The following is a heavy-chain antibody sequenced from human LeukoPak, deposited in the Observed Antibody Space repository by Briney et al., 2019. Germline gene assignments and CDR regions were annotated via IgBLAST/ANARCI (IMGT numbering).Heavy chain of an antibody. CDR2: IYYSGST. V-gene: IGHV4-59*01. Sequence: SETLSLTCTVSDDSISTYYWSWIRQPPGKGLEWIGYIYYSGSTNYNPSLKSRVTISVDTSRKQLPLKLGSVTAADTAVYYCARAKKAVAGFFDYWGQGTLVTVSS. D-gene: IGHD6-19*01. CDR3: ARAKKAVAGFFDY. CDR1: DDSISTYY. J-gene: IGHJ4*02.